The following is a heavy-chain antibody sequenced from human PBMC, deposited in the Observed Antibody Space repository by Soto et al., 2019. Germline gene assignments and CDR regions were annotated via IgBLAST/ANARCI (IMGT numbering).Heavy chain of an antibody. J-gene: IGHJ5*02. Sequence: VASVKVSCKASGVTFRSSAMQWVRQARGQGLEWMGWIVTISGNTNYAQKFQGRVTITRDISTNTAYMELSSLRSEDTAVYYCAALDVNLDLWGQGTLVTVSS. CDR2: IVTISGNT. CDR3: AALDVNLDL. V-gene: IGHV1-58*02. CDR1: GVTFRSSA.